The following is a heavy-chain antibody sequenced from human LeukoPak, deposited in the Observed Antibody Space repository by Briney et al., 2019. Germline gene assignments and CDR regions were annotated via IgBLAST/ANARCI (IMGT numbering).Heavy chain of an antibody. J-gene: IGHJ4*02. Sequence: SETLSLTCTVSGGSIIGWYWSWIRRPPGKGLEWIGNIDDIGNTNYNPSLKIRGTMSVDTSKNQVFLNLQSVTAADTAVYYCARETSLPGYAGGLGFNYWGQGTLVTVSS. CDR2: IDDIGNT. CDR1: GGSIIGWY. V-gene: IGHV4-59*01. CDR3: ARETSLPGYAGGLGFNY. D-gene: IGHD6-19*01.